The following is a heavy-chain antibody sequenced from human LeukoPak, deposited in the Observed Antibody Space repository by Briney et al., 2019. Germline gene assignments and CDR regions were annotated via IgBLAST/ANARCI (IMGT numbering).Heavy chain of an antibody. D-gene: IGHD2-2*02. CDR3: TNDIVVVPAAITDAFDI. CDR1: GFTFSNAW. V-gene: IGHV3-15*01. J-gene: IGHJ3*02. CDR2: IKSKTDGGTT. Sequence: GGSLRLSCAASGFTFSNAWMSWVRQAPGKGLEWVGRIKSKTDGGTTDYAAPVKGRFTISRDDSKNTLYLQMNSLKTEDTAVYYCTNDIVVVPAAITDAFDIWGQGTMVTVSS.